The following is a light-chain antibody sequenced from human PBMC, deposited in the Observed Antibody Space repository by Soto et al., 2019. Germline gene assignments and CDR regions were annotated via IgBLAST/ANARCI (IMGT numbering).Light chain of an antibody. Sequence: QSVLTQPASVSGSPGQSITISCTGTSSDVVGYNYVSWYQQHPGKAPKLMIYDVSNRPSGVSNRFSGSKSGNTASLTISGLQAEDEADYYCSSYTSSSTLATVFGTGTKVTVL. CDR3: SSYTSSSTLATV. J-gene: IGLJ1*01. V-gene: IGLV2-14*01. CDR1: SSDVVGYNY. CDR2: DVS.